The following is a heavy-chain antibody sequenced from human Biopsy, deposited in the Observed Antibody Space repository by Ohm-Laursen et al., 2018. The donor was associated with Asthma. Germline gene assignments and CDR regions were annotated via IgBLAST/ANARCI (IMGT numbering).Heavy chain of an antibody. CDR2: IMTVFGTT. D-gene: IGHD6-19*01. V-gene: IGHV1-69*01. CDR1: GGTFSNFA. Sequence: SSVKVSCKAPGGTFSNFAISWVRQAPGQGLEWLGGIMTVFGTTNYAQKIQGRVTITADESTSTAYMEVTSLRSEDTAIYYCAKCQVGYSSGWSLLLKKIYYSGMDVWGQGTAVTVSS. J-gene: IGHJ6*02. CDR3: AKCQVGYSSGWSLLLKKIYYSGMDV.